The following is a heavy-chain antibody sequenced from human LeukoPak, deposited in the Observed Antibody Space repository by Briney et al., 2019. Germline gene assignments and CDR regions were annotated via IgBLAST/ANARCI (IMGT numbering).Heavy chain of an antibody. D-gene: IGHD5-24*01. CDR1: GYTFTSYA. J-gene: IGHJ4*02. V-gene: IGHV1-3*01. CDR3: ARGVGYNPDY. CDR2: INAGNGNT. Sequence: ASVTVSCTASGYTFTSYAMHWVRQAPGQRLEWMGWINAGNGNTKYSQKFQGRVTITRDTSASTAYMELSSLRSEGTAVYYCARGVGYNPDYWGQGTLVTVSS.